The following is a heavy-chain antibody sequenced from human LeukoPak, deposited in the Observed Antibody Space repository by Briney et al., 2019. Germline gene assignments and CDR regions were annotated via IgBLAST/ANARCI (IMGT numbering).Heavy chain of an antibody. CDR2: INPSGGST. Sequence: RASVKVSCKASGYTFTSYYMHWVRQAPGQGLEWIGIINPSGGSTSYAQKFQGRVTMTRDMSTSTDYMELSSLRSEDTAVYYCARDNSVEDTAWWFDPWGQGTLVTVSS. V-gene: IGHV1-46*01. D-gene: IGHD4-23*01. CDR3: ARDNSVEDTAWWFDP. J-gene: IGHJ5*02. CDR1: GYTFTSYY.